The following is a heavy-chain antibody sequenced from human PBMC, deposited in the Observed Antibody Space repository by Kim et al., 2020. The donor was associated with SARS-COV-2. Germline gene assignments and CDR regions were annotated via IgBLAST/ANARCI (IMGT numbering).Heavy chain of an antibody. J-gene: IGHJ4*02. D-gene: IGHD1-26*01. Sequence: GSLRLSCAASGFTFSGSAMHWVRQASGKGLEWVGRIRSKANNYATSYAASVKGRFTISRDDSKNTAYLQMNSLKTEDTAVYYCNVGATHAGYYWGQGTLVTVSS. CDR1: GFTFSGSA. V-gene: IGHV3-73*01. CDR3: NVGATHAGYY. CDR2: IRSKANNYAT.